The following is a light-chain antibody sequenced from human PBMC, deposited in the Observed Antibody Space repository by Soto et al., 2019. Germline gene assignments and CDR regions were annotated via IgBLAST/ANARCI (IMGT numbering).Light chain of an antibody. J-gene: IGLJ1*01. CDR2: DVT. CDR3: SSYTSSSTLDV. V-gene: IGLV2-14*01. CDR1: SSDVGDNNY. Sequence: QYALTQPASVSGSPGQSITISCTGTSSDVGDNNYVSWYQQHPGKAPKLMIYDVTHRPSGISNRFSGSKSGNTASLTISGLQAEDEADYYCSSYTSSSTLDVFGTGTKLTVL.